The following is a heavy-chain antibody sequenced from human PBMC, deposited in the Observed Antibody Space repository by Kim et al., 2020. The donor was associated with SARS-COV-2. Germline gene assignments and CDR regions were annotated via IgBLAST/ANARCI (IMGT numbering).Heavy chain of an antibody. J-gene: IGHJ4*02. CDR3: AREVYDSSGYYYFDY. V-gene: IGHV4-61*01. Sequence: SETLSLTCTVSGGSVSSGSYYWSWIRQPPGKGLEWIGYIYYSGSTNYNPSLKSRVTISVDTSKNQFSLKLSSVTAADTAVYYCAREVYDSSGYYYFDYWGQGTLVTVSS. CDR2: IYYSGST. CDR1: GGSVSSGSYY. D-gene: IGHD3-22*01.